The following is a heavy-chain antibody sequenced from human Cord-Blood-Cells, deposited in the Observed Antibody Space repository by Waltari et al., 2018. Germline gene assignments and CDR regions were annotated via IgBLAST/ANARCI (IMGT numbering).Heavy chain of an antibody. CDR1: GGTFSSYA. CDR2: IIPILSIA. V-gene: IGHV1-69*09. J-gene: IGHJ5*02. D-gene: IGHD6-13*01. CDR3: ARGRSRSSSLNWVDP. Sequence: QVQLVQSGAEVKKPGSSVKVSCKASGGTFSSYAISWVRQAPGQGLEWVGRIIPILSIANNAQKLQGRVTITADKSTSTAYMELSSLRSEDTAVYYCARGRSRSSSLNWVDPWGQGTLVTVSS.